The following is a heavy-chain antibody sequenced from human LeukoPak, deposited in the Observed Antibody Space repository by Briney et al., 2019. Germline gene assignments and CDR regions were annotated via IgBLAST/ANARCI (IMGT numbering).Heavy chain of an antibody. D-gene: IGHD2-15*01. Sequence: ASVKVSCKASGGTFSSHAISWVRQAPGQGLEWMGGIIPIFGTANYAQKFQGRVTITTDESTSTAYMELSSLRSEDTAVYYCARDRYCSGGSCYYYMDVWGKGTTVTVSS. CDR3: ARDRYCSGGSCYYYMDV. CDR2: IIPIFGTA. V-gene: IGHV1-69*05. J-gene: IGHJ6*03. CDR1: GGTFSSHA.